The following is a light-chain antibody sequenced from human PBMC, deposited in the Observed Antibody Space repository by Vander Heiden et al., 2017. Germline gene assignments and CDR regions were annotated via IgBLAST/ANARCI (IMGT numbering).Light chain of an antibody. V-gene: IGKV3-11*01. CDR3: QQRVNWPPLT. Sequence: EIVLTQSPATLSLSPGERATLSCRASQSISSYLAWYQQKPGQAPRLLIYDASNRAPGIPARFSGSGYGTDFTLTISSLEPEDFAVYYCQQRVNWPPLTFGGGTKVEIK. CDR2: DAS. J-gene: IGKJ4*01. CDR1: QSISSY.